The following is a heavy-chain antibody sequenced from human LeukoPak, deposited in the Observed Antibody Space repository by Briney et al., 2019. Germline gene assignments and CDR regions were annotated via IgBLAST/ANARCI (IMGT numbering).Heavy chain of an antibody. Sequence: SETLSLTCSVYGGSFSGYYWSWIRQPPGRGLEWIGEINHSGSTNYNPSLKSRVTISVDTSKNQFSLKLSSVTAADTAVYYCARGLEGSFPSTLIDYWGQGTLVIVAS. J-gene: IGHJ4*02. CDR2: INHSGST. CDR1: GGSFSGYY. V-gene: IGHV4-34*01. D-gene: IGHD1-1*01. CDR3: ARGLEGSFPSTLIDY.